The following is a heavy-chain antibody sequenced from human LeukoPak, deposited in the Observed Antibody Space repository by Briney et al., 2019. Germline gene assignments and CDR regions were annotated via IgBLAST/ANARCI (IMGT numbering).Heavy chain of an antibody. V-gene: IGHV3-23*01. CDR2: ISSSGSST. D-gene: IGHD3/OR15-3a*01. CDR1: GFTFSSYS. Sequence: GGSLRLSCPASGFTFSSYSMSWVRQAPGKGLERVSTISSSGSSTYYADSVKGRFSVSRDNSKSTLFVQLNSLRAEDTAVYYCAREFGLITSHWGQGTLVTVSS. CDR3: AREFGLITSH. J-gene: IGHJ1*01.